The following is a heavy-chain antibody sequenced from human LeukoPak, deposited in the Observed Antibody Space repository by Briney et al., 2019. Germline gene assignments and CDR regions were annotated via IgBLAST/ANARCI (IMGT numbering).Heavy chain of an antibody. CDR1: GGSIIIAAYP. D-gene: IGHD4-23*01. J-gene: IGHJ3*02. CDR2: IYHTGRT. V-gene: IGHV4-30-2*01. CDR3: ARGYGDNSGAFDI. Sequence: PSQTLSLTCAVSGGSIIIAAYPWGWLRQPRGKGPHWIGYIYHTGRTSYNPSLKSRVTISVDRSKNQFSLKLNSVTAADTAVYYCARGYGDNSGAFDIWGQGTMVTVSS.